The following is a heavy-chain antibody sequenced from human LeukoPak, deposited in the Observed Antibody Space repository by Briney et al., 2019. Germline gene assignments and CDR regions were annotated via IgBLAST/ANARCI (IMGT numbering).Heavy chain of an antibody. CDR1: GFTFSSYW. CDR2: INSDGSST. J-gene: IGHJ4*02. CDR3: ARDPYDILTGYGRGYFDY. V-gene: IGHV3-74*01. D-gene: IGHD3-9*01. Sequence: PGGSLRPSCAASGFTFSSYWMHWVRQAPGKGLVWVSRINSDGSSTSYADSVKGRFTISRDNAKNTLYLQMNSLRAEDTAVYYCARDPYDILTGYGRGYFDYWGQGTLVTVSS.